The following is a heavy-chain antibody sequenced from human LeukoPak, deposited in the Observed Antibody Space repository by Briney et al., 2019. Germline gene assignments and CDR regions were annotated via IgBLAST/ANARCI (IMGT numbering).Heavy chain of an antibody. D-gene: IGHD6-19*01. V-gene: IGHV3-53*01. CDR1: GFTVSGSY. CDR3: ARYFSGWSWGY. CDR2: LYSGGTT. Sequence: GSLRLSCAASGFTVSGSYMTWVRQAPGKGLEWVSILYSGGTTYYADSVKGRFTISIDNSKNTLYLQMNSLRAEDTAVYYCARYFSGWSWGYWGQGTLVTVSS. J-gene: IGHJ4*02.